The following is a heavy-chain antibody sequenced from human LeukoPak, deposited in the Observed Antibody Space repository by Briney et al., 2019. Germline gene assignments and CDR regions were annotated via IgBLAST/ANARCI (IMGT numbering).Heavy chain of an antibody. D-gene: IGHD2-15*01. CDR2: ISAYNGNT. CDR1: GYTFTSYG. V-gene: IGHV1-18*01. Sequence: ASVMVSCKASGYTFTSYGISWVRQARGQGLEWMGWISAYNGNTNYAQKFQGRVTLTTDTSTSTAYMELRSLRSDDTAVYYCARDAADRPNTVSPYCSGGICYPLSYYYYYGMDVWGQGTTVTVSS. CDR3: ARDAADRPNTVSPYCSGGICYPLSYYYYYGMDV. J-gene: IGHJ6*02.